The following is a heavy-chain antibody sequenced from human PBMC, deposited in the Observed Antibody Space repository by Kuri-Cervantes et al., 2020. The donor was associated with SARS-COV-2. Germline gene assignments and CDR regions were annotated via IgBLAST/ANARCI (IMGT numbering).Heavy chain of an antibody. CDR2: ISAYNGNT. CDR1: GYTFTSYG. J-gene: IGHJ6*03. V-gene: IGHV1-18*01. CDR3: ARDLPSDYTYYYYYMDV. D-gene: IGHD4/OR15-4a*01. Sequence: ASVKVSCKASGYTFTSYGISWVRQAPGQGLEWMGWISAYNGNTNYAQKLQGRVTMTTDTSTSTAYMELRSLRSDDTAVYYCARDLPSDYTYYYYYMDVWGKGTTVTVSS.